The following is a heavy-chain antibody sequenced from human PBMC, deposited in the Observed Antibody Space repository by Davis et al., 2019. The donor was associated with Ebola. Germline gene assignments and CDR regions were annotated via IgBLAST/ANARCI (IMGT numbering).Heavy chain of an antibody. CDR2: IYPGDSDT. J-gene: IGHJ6*02. CDR3: ARRKGISWFGSPGGMDV. Sequence: GESLKISCKGSGYSFTSYWIGWVRQMPGKGLEWMGIIYPGDSDTRYSPSFQGQVTISADKSISTAYLQWSSLKASDTAMYYCARRKGISWFGSPGGMDVWGQGTTVTVSS. CDR1: GYSFTSYW. D-gene: IGHD3-10*01. V-gene: IGHV5-51*01.